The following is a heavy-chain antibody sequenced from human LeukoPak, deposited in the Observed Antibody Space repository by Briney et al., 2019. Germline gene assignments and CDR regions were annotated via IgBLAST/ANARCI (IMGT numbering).Heavy chain of an antibody. CDR1: GGSISSSSYY. CDR3: ARGAGATYYYDSSGYYFDY. CDR2: IHHSGST. Sequence: SETLSLTCTVSGGSISSSSYYWGWIRQPPGKGLEWIGSIHHSGSTYYNPSLKSRVTISVDTSKNQFSLKLSSVTAADTAVYHCARGAGATYYYDSSGYYFDYWGQGTLVTVSS. V-gene: IGHV4-39*07. D-gene: IGHD3-22*01. J-gene: IGHJ4*02.